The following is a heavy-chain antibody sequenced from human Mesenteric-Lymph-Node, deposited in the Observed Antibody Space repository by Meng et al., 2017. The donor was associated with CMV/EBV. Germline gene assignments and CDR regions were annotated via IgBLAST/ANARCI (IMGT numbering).Heavy chain of an antibody. CDR1: GFTFSTYA. J-gene: IGHJ4*02. CDR3: AKAIEYYDVLADYSLTYYFDS. CDR2: ISYDGSNK. V-gene: IGHV3-30-3*01. D-gene: IGHD3-9*01. Sequence: GESLKISCAASGFTFSTYAMHWVRQAPGKGLEWVAVISYDGSNKYYADSVKGRFTISRDNSKNTVYLQINSLRAEDTAVYFCAKAIEYYDVLADYSLTYYFDSWGQGTLVTVSS.